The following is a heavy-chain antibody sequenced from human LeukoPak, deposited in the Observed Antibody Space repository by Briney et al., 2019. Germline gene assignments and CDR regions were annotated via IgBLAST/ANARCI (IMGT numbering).Heavy chain of an antibody. V-gene: IGHV3-23*01. D-gene: IGHD6-19*01. J-gene: IGHJ4*02. CDR3: AKRNSSGWYYFDY. CDR2: ISNSGVNT. Sequence: GGSLRLSCAASGLTFSNYAMSWVRQAPGKGLEWVSLISNSGVNTYYANSVKGRFTISRDNSKNTLYLQMNSLRDEDTAIYYCAKRNSSGWYYFDYWGQGTLVTVSS. CDR1: GLTFSNYA.